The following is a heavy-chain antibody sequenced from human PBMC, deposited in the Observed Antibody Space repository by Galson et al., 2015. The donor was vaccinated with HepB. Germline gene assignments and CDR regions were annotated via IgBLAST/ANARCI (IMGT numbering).Heavy chain of an antibody. Sequence: SLRLSCAASGFTFSDYYMSWIRQAPGEGLEWLSYISSSTIYTNYADSVKGRFTISRDNVKNSMYLQMNSLRAEDTAVYYCARVADSDYGDHAHFDSWSLGTLVTVSS. CDR1: GFTFSDYY. CDR3: ARVADSDYGDHAHFDS. V-gene: IGHV3-11*06. J-gene: IGHJ4*02. D-gene: IGHD4-17*01. CDR2: ISSSTIYT.